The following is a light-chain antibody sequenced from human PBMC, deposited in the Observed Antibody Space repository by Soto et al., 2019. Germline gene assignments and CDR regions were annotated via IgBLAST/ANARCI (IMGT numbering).Light chain of an antibody. CDR2: DAS. CDR1: QSISSW. CDR3: QQYNNYLT. J-gene: IGKJ4*01. Sequence: DIQMTQSPSTLSASVGDRVTITCRASQSISSWLAWYQQKPGKAPKLLIYDASSLESVVPSRFSGSGSGTEFTLTISSLQPDDFETYYGQQYNNYLTFGGGTKVEIK. V-gene: IGKV1-5*01.